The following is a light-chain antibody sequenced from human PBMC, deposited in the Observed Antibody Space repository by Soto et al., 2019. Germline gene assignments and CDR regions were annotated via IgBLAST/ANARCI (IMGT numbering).Light chain of an antibody. CDR3: QQRSNWPLT. CDR2: DAS. V-gene: IGKV3-11*01. J-gene: IGKJ4*01. Sequence: EIVLTQSPGTLSLSPGERATLSCRASQSVSSTYLGWYQQKPGQAPRLLIYDASNRATGIPARFSGSGSGTDFTLTISSLEPEDFAVYYCQQRSNWPLTFGGGTKVEIK. CDR1: QSVSSTY.